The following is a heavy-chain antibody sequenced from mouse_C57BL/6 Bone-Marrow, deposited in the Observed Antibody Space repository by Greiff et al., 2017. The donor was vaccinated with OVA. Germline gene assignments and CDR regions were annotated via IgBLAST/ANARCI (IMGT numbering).Heavy chain of an antibody. D-gene: IGHD1-1*01. CDR1: GYTFTDYY. CDR3: ARFHIATSYYFDY. V-gene: IGHV1-19*01. CDR2: INPYNGGT. Sequence: VQLQQSGPVLVKPGASVKMSCEASGYTFTDYYMNWVKQSPGKSLEWIGVINPYNGGTSYNQKFKGKATLTVNKSSSTAYMELNSLTSEDSAVYYGARFHIATSYYFDYWGQGTTLTVSS. J-gene: IGHJ2*01.